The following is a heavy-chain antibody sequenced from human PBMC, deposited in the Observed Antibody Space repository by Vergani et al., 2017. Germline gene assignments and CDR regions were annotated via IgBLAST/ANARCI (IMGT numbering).Heavy chain of an antibody. V-gene: IGHV4-30-4*01. CDR2: IYYSGST. Sequence: QVQLQESGPGLVKPSQTLSLTCTVSGCSISSGDYYWSWIRQPPGKGLEWIGYIYYSGSTNYNPSLKSRVTISVDTSKNQFSLKLISVTAADTAVYYCARERIAAAVNWFDPWGQGTLVTVSS. CDR1: GCSISSGDYY. J-gene: IGHJ5*02. CDR3: ARERIAAAVNWFDP. D-gene: IGHD6-13*01.